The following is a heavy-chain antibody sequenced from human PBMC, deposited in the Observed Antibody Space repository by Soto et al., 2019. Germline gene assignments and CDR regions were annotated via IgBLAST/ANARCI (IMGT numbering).Heavy chain of an antibody. CDR3: TWRVNGSFGY. J-gene: IGHJ4*02. CDR1: GFTFRDYT. D-gene: IGHD2-8*01. CDR2: ILSDYTT. V-gene: IGHV3-23*03. Sequence: EVQLLESGGGLVQPGGSLTLSCATSGFTFRDYTMSWVRQAPGKPLECISVILSDYTTYYAGTVRGRFTISRDTSKNTLYLEMNSRRGEDAAIYYCTWRVNGSFGYWSLGAMVTVSS.